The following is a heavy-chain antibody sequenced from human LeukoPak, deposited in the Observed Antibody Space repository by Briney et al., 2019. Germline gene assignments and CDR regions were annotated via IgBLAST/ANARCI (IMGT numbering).Heavy chain of an antibody. Sequence: ASVKVSCKASGYTFTSYGISWVRQAPGQGLEWMGWISAYNGNTNYAQKLQGRVTMTTDTSTSTAYMELSSLRTDDTAVYYCARDQFLWRWLPKQPAYWGQGTLVTVSS. CDR2: ISAYNGNT. CDR1: GYTFTSYG. CDR3: ARDQFLWRWLPKQPAY. J-gene: IGHJ4*02. V-gene: IGHV1-18*01. D-gene: IGHD5-12*01.